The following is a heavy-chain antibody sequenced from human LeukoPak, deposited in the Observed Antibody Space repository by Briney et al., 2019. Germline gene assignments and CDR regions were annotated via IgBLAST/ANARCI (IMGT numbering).Heavy chain of an antibody. V-gene: IGHV1-18*01. Sequence: ASVKVSCKASGYTFTSYGISWVRQAPGQGLEWMGWISAYNGNTNYAQKLQGRVTMTTDTSTSTAYMELRSLRSGDTAVYYCARGLPYCSSTSCYFAGDYWGQGTLVTVSS. CDR3: ARGLPYCSSTSCYFAGDY. CDR2: ISAYNGNT. CDR1: GYTFTSYG. J-gene: IGHJ4*02. D-gene: IGHD2-2*01.